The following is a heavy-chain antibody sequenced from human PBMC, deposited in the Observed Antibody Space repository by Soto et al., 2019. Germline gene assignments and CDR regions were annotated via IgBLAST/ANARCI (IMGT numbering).Heavy chain of an antibody. CDR1: GFSLSTSGVG. D-gene: IGHD5-18*01. Sequence: ASGPTLVNPTQTLTLTCTFSGFSLSTSGVGVGWIRQPPGKALEWLALIYWNDDKRYSPSLKSRLTITKDTSKNQVVLTMTNMDPVDTATYYCAHSIMSYGYLSHYYFDYWGQGTLVTVSS. V-gene: IGHV2-5*01. CDR2: IYWNDDK. J-gene: IGHJ4*02. CDR3: AHSIMSYGYLSHYYFDY.